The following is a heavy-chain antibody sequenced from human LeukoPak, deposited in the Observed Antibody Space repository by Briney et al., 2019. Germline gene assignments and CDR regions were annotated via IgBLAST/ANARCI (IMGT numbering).Heavy chain of an antibody. Sequence: GASVKVSCKASGYTFTGYYMHWVRQAPGQGLEWMGWINPNSGGTNYARKFQGRVTMTRDTSVSTAYMELNRLRSDDTGVYYCARDTTMITYWFDPWGQGTLVTVSS. J-gene: IGHJ5*02. D-gene: IGHD5-18*01. CDR2: INPNSGGT. CDR3: ARDTTMITYWFDP. CDR1: GYTFTGYY. V-gene: IGHV1-2*02.